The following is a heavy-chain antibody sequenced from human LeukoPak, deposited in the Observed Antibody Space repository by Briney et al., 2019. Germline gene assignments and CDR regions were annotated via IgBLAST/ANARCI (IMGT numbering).Heavy chain of an antibody. V-gene: IGHV4-38-2*01. J-gene: IGHJ4*02. CDR3: ARLNCICDY. CDR1: GYSISNCYH. Sequence: SETLSLTCAVSGYSISNCYHWGWIRQPPGKGLEWIGSIYRSGSTYYNPSLKSRVTISVDTSKNHFSLRLSSVTAADTAVFFCARLNCICDYWSQGTLVTVSS. D-gene: IGHD1-20*01. CDR2: IYRSGST.